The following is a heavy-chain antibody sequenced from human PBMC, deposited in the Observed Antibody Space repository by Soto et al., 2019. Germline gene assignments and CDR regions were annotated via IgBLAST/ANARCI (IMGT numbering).Heavy chain of an antibody. V-gene: IGHV4-4*02. J-gene: IGHJ3*02. D-gene: IGHD3-16*02. CDR3: ARVMITFGGVIVTSMGAFDI. CDR2: IYHSGST. CDR1: GGSISSSNW. Sequence: QVQLQESGPGLVKPSGTLSLTCAVSGGSISSSNWWSWVRQPPGKGLEWIGEIYHSGSTNYNPSLKSPVTISVAKSQNQFSLKLSSVTAADTAVYYCARVMITFGGVIVTSMGAFDIWGQGTMVTVSS.